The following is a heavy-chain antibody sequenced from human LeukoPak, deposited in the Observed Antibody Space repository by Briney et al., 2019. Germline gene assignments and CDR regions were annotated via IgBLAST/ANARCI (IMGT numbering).Heavy chain of an antibody. J-gene: IGHJ3*02. D-gene: IGHD6-19*01. CDR1: GFTFSSYW. Sequence: TGGSLRLSXAASGFTFSSYWMHWVCQAPGKGMVWVSRINSDGSSTSYADSVKGRFTISRDNAKNTLYLQMNSLRAEDTAVYYCARVTSSGFYDAFDIWGQGTMVTVSS. CDR3: ARVTSSGFYDAFDI. V-gene: IGHV3-74*01. CDR2: INSDGSST.